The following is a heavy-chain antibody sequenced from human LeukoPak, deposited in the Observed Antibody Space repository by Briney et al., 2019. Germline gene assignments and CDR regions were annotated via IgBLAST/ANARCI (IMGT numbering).Heavy chain of an antibody. Sequence: ASVKASCKASGYTFTGYYMHWVRQAPGQGLEWMGWINPNSGGTNCAQKFQGRVTMTRDTSISTAYMELSSLKTEDTAVYYCTTDAGYSDRWYNYWGQGTLVTVSS. V-gene: IGHV1-2*02. CDR2: INPNSGGT. CDR3: TTDAGYSDRWYNY. CDR1: GYTFTGYY. D-gene: IGHD6-13*01. J-gene: IGHJ4*02.